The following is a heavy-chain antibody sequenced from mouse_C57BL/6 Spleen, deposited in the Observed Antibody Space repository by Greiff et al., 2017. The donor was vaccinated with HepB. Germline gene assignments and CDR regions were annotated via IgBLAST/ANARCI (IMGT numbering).Heavy chain of an antibody. Sequence: VQLQESGAELARPGASVKLSCKASGYTFTSYGISWVKQRTGQGLEWIGEIYPRSGNTYYNEKFKGKATLTADKSSSTAYMELRSLTSADSAVYFCARTTTVVDKGFAYWGQGTLVTVSA. J-gene: IGHJ3*01. D-gene: IGHD1-1*01. CDR3: ARTTTVVDKGFAY. V-gene: IGHV1-81*01. CDR1: GYTFTSYG. CDR2: IYPRSGNT.